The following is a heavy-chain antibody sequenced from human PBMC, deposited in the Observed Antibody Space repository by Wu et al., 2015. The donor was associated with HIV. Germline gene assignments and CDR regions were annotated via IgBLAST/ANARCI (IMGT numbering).Heavy chain of an antibody. D-gene: IGHD3-22*01. CDR1: GYAFTTYY. Sequence: QVQLVQSGAEMKKPGASVNISCEASGYAFTTYYIHWVRQAPGQGLEWMGLINPGIGTTYYAEKFQGRVTMTRDTSTSTVNMQLGTLTSEDTAVYFCARGSPHYYDSSGYYVSSYYFESWARNAGHRLL. V-gene: IGHV1-46*01. CDR3: ARGSPHYYDSSGYYVSSYYFES. CDR2: INPGIGTT. J-gene: IGHJ4*01.